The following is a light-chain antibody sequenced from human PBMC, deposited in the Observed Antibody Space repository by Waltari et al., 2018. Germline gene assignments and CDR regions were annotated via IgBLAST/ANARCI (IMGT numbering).Light chain of an antibody. J-gene: IGKJ2*01. CDR1: QSILYTSNNKNY. Sequence: VMTQSPESLAVSLGETATITCKSSQSILYTSNNKNYLAWYQQKPGQPPRLLIYWASSRDSGVPDRFSGSGSRTDFTLTISSLQAEDVAVYYCQQYFDNPRTFGQVTRLEIK. CDR3: QQYFDNPRT. V-gene: IGKV4-1*01. CDR2: WAS.